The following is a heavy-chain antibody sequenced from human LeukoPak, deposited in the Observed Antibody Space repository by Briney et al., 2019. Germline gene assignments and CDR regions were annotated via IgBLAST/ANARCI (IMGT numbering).Heavy chain of an antibody. D-gene: IGHD6-19*01. V-gene: IGHV3-74*01. J-gene: IGHJ4*02. CDR2: MHSDGSST. CDR3: ARDWRWGWLVRGHPDY. Sequence: AGTLRLSCAASGFTFSYYWLHWVRQAPGQGRVWVSRMHSDGSSTNNADSVKGRFAISRDNAKNTLYLQMNQRRDDDTVVYYWARDWRWGWLVRGHPDYWGQGTLVTVSP. CDR1: GFTFSYYW.